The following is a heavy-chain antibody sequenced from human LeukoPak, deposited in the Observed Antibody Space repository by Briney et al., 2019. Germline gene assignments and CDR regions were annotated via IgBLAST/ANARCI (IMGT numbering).Heavy chain of an antibody. J-gene: IGHJ4*02. D-gene: IGHD3-10*01. V-gene: IGHV4-34*01. CDR3: ARGRRFGGDLDY. Sequence: SETLSLTCAVYGGSFSGYYWSWIRQPPGKGLEWIGEINHSGSTNYNPSLKSRVTISVNTSKNQFSLKLSSVTAADTAVYYCARGRRFGGDLDYWGQGTLVTVSS. CDR2: INHSGST. CDR1: GGSFSGYY.